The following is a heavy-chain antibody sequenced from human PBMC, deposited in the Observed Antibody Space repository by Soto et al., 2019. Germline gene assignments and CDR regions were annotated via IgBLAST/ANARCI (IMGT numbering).Heavy chain of an antibody. CDR3: GRGLFAGDV. CDR1: GYTFTNYY. CDR2: INPNGGST. V-gene: IGHV1-46*03. J-gene: IGHJ6*04. Sequence: QVQLVQSGAEVKEPGASVKVSCKASGYTFTNYYIHWVRQAPGQGLEWMGIINPNGGSTNYAQNFQGRVTMTRDTSTSTVYMDLTSLRSEDTAVYYCGRGLFAGDVWDKGTTVTVSS.